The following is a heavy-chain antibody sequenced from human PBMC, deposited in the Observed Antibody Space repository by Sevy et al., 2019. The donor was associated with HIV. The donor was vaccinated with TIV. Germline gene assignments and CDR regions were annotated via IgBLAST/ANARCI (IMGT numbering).Heavy chain of an antibody. V-gene: IGHV3-21*01. Sequence: GGSLRLSCAASGFTFNYHFMNWVRQVPGKGLEWVSYISNASSYINYSDSVKGRVTISRDNAKNLVFLEMNNLRPEDTADYVRARGDYYGTLYSFDYWGQGTLVTVSS. CDR2: ISNASSYI. CDR1: GFTFNYHF. D-gene: IGHD3-10*01. CDR3: ARGDYYGTLYSFDY. J-gene: IGHJ4*02.